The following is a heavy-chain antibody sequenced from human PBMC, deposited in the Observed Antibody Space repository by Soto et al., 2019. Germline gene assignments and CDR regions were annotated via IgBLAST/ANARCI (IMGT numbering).Heavy chain of an antibody. CDR1: GGSISSSSYY. Sequence: KPSETLSLTCTVSGGSISSSSYYWGWIRQPPGKGLEWIGSIYYSGSTYYNPSLKSRVTISVDTSKNQFSLKLSSVTAADTAVYYCARPTAGYDSRWFDPWGQGTLVTVSS. V-gene: IGHV4-39*01. D-gene: IGHD5-12*01. CDR3: ARPTAGYDSRWFDP. CDR2: IYYSGST. J-gene: IGHJ5*02.